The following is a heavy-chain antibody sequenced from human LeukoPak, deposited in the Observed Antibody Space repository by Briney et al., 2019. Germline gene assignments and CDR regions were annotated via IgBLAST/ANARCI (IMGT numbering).Heavy chain of an antibody. Sequence: GGSLRLSCAASGFTFSSYSMNWVRQAPGKGLEWVSSISSSSSYLYYADSVKGRFTISRDNAKNSLYLQMNSLRAEDTAVYYCARDVGFTYYYDSSGYPFDYWGQGTLVTVSS. CDR2: ISSSSSYL. D-gene: IGHD3-22*01. CDR1: GFTFSSYS. CDR3: ARDVGFTYYYDSSGYPFDY. J-gene: IGHJ4*02. V-gene: IGHV3-21*01.